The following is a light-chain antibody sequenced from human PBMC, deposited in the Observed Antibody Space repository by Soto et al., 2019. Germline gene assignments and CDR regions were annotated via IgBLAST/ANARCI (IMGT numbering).Light chain of an antibody. CDR1: QSVSSN. J-gene: IGKJ1*01. CDR2: GAS. V-gene: IGKV3-15*01. Sequence: EIVMTQSPATLSVSPGERATLSCRASQSVSSNLAWYQQKPGQAPRLLIYGASTRATGIPARFSGSGSGTEFTLPISGLQSEDFAVYYCQRAFGQGTKVEIK. CDR3: QRA.